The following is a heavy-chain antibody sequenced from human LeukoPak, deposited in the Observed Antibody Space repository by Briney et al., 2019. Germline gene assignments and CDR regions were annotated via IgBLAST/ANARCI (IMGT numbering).Heavy chain of an antibody. CDR1: GGSISTYY. CDR2: IYNSGSI. D-gene: IGHD5/OR15-5a*01. V-gene: IGHV4-59*08. J-gene: IGHJ3*02. Sequence: SQTLPLTCTVSGGSISTYYWSWIRQPPGKGLEWIGNIYNSGSINYNPSLKSRVTMSVDTAKNHFSLKLSSVTAADTAVYYCAVNSTTHAFDIWGQGTMVTVSS. CDR3: AVNSTTHAFDI.